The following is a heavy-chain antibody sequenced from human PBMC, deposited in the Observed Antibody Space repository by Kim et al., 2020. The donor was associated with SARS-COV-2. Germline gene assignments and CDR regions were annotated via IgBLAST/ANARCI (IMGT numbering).Heavy chain of an antibody. CDR1: GYTFTSYA. CDR2: INAGNGNT. V-gene: IGHV1-3*01. Sequence: ASVKVSCKASGYTFTSYAMHWVRQAPGQRLEWMGWINAGNGNTKYSQKFQGRVTITRDTSASTAYMELSSLRSEDTAVYYCARGRVTNYYYYYMDVWGKGTTVTVSS. CDR3: ARGRVTNYYYYYMDV. D-gene: IGHD3-16*01. J-gene: IGHJ6*03.